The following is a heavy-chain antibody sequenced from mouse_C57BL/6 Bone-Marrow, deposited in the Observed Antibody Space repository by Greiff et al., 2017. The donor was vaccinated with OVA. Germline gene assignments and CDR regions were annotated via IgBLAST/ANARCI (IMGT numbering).Heavy chain of an antibody. V-gene: IGHV1-81*01. Sequence: VQLQESGAELARPGASVKLSCKASGYTFTSYGISWVKQRTAQGLEWFGEIFTRSGNTYYNEKLKGKITLTADKSTSPAYMELRSLTSEDSAFYFCASEYFLYAMDYWGQGTSVTVSS. CDR1: GYTFTSYG. CDR3: ASEYFLYAMDY. J-gene: IGHJ4*01. D-gene: IGHD2-10*02. CDR2: IFTRSGNT.